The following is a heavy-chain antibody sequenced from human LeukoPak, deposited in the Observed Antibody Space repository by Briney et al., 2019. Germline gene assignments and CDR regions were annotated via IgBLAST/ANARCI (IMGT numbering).Heavy chain of an antibody. D-gene: IGHD3-22*01. Sequence: ASVKVSCKASGGTFSSYAISWVRQAPGQGLEWMGGIIPIFGTASYAQKFQGRVTMTRDTSTSTVYMELSSLRSEDTAVYYCARGYYYDSSGPLPFDIWGQGTMVTVSS. CDR2: IIPIFGTA. CDR3: ARGYYYDSSGPLPFDI. CDR1: GGTFSSYA. V-gene: IGHV1-69*05. J-gene: IGHJ3*02.